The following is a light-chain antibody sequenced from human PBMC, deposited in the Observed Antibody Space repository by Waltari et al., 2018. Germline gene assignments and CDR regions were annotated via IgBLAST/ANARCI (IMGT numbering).Light chain of an antibody. CDR2: KDS. CDR3: QSTDNSATYVV. CDR1: VLPKEY. Sequence: SYDLTQTPSVSVSPGQTARITCSGNVLPKEYAYWYQQEPGQAPLLVIYKDSERPSEIPERFSGSSSGTTATLTISGVLPEDEADYYCQSTDNSATYVVFGGGTKLTVL. J-gene: IGLJ3*02. V-gene: IGLV3-25*03.